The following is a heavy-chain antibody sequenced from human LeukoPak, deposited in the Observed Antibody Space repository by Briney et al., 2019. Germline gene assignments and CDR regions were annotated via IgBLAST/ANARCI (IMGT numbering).Heavy chain of an antibody. CDR3: ARGSIAARPAFFDC. D-gene: IGHD6-6*01. J-gene: IGHJ4*02. CDR1: GFTFSSHN. V-gene: IGHV3-21*01. Sequence: GGSLRLSCAASGFTFSSHNMNWVRQAPGKGLEWVSFNSSGSSYIYYADSVKGRFITSRDNAKNSLYLQMDSLRDEDTAVYYCARGSIAARPAFFDCWGQGTLVTVSS. CDR2: NSSGSSYI.